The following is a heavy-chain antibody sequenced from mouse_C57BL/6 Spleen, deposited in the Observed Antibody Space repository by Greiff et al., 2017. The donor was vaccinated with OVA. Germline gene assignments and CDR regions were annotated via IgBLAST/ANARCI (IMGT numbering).Heavy chain of an antibody. CDR2: IAPSDSYT. J-gene: IGHJ2*01. Sequence: QVQLQQPGAELVMPGASVKLSCKASGYTFTSYWMHWVKQRPGQGLEWIGEIAPSDSYTNYPPKFQGKSTLTGDKSSSTAYMQLSSLTSEDTAVYYCARRGTGVDDRGQGTTRTV. V-gene: IGHV1-69*01. CDR3: ARRGTGVDD. CDR1: GYTFTSYW. D-gene: IGHD1-1*01.